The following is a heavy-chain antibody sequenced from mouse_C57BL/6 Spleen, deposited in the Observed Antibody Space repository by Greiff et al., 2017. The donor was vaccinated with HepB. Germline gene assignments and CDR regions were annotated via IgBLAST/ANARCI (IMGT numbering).Heavy chain of an antibody. V-gene: IGHV1-18*01. CDR3: ARFDYDYAMDY. D-gene: IGHD2-4*01. Sequence: EVKVVESGPELVKPGASVKIPCKASGYTFTDYNMDWVKQSHGKSLEWIGDINPNNGGTIYNQKFKGKATLTVDKSSSTAYMELRSLTSEDTAVYYCARFDYDYAMDYWGQGTSVTVSS. CDR2: INPNNGGT. CDR1: GYTFTDYN. J-gene: IGHJ4*01.